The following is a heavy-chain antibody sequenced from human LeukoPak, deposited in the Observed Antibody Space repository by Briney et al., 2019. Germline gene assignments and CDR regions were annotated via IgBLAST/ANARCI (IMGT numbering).Heavy chain of an antibody. CDR2: IYYSGST. D-gene: IGHD3-3*01. Sequence: SETLSLTCTVSGGSISGSSYYWGWIRQPPGKGLEWIGRIYYSGSTYYNPSLKSRVTISVDTSKNQFSLKLSSVTAADTAVYYCARDGARGYDFWSGYSPYYYDYYMDVWGKGTTVTVSS. V-gene: IGHV4-39*07. CDR3: ARDGARGYDFWSGYSPYYYDYYMDV. CDR1: GGSISGSSYY. J-gene: IGHJ6*03.